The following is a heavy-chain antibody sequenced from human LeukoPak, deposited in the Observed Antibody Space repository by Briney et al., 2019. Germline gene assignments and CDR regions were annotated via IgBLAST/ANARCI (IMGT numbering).Heavy chain of an antibody. Sequence: SETLSLTCTVSGGSISSGDYYWSWIRQPPGKGLEWIGYIYYSGSTYYNPSLKSRVTISVDTSKNQFSLKLSSVTAADTAVYYCAREPRDGYRTKAAFDIWGQGTMVTVSS. J-gene: IGHJ3*02. V-gene: IGHV4-30-4*01. D-gene: IGHD5-24*01. CDR3: AREPRDGYRTKAAFDI. CDR2: IYYSGST. CDR1: GGSISSGDYY.